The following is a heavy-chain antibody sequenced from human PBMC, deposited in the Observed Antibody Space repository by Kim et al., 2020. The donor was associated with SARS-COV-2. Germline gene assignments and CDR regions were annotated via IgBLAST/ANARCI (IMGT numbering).Heavy chain of an antibody. CDR2: ISDGATT. J-gene: IGHJ4*02. Sequence: GGSLRLSCAASGFTFSSSAMSWVRQAPGKGLQWVSTISDGATTYYADSVKGRFTISRDNSKNTLYLQMNSLRAEDTAVYYCAKPTSGGQHLVPFDYWGQGTLVTVSS. D-gene: IGHD6-13*01. CDR1: GFTFSSSA. CDR3: AKPTSGGQHLVPFDY. V-gene: IGHV3-23*01.